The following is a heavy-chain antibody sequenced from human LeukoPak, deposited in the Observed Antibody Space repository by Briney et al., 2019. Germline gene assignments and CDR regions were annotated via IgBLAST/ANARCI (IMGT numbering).Heavy chain of an antibody. Sequence: SVKVSCKASGGTFSSYAISWVRQAPGQGLEWMGRIIPILGIANYAQKFQGRVTITADKSTSTAYMELSSLRFEDTAVYYCARVTSRPATGTTGPFDYWGQGTLVTVSS. D-gene: IGHD1-1*01. CDR3: ARVTSRPATGTTGPFDY. CDR1: GGTFSSYA. CDR2: IIPILGIA. J-gene: IGHJ4*02. V-gene: IGHV1-69*04.